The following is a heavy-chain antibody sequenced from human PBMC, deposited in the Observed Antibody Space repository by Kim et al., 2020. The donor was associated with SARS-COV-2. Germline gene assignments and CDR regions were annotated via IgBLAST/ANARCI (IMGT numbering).Heavy chain of an antibody. J-gene: IGHJ3*02. V-gene: IGHV1-69*04. CDR2: IIPILGIA. CDR3: ASYRVVAATVQRKDDAFDI. D-gene: IGHD2-15*01. CDR1: GGTFSSYA. Sequence: SVKVSCKASGGTFSSYAISWVRQAPGQGLEWMGRIIPILGIANYAQKFQGRVTITADKSTSTAYMELSSLRSEDTAVYYCASYRVVAATVQRKDDAFDIWGQGTMVTVSS.